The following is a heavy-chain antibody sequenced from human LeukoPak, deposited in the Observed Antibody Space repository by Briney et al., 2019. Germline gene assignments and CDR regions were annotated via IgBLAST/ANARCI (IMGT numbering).Heavy chain of an antibody. CDR2: IYYSGST. CDR1: GGSISSGDYY. V-gene: IGHV4-30-4*08. Sequence: SETLSLTCTVSGGSISSGDYYWSWIRQPPGKGLEWIGYIYYSGSTYYNPSLKSRVTISVDTSKNQFSLKLSSVTAADTAVYYCARGGLGDSSGYYYATPRGFDYWGQGTLVTVSS. CDR3: ARGGLGDSSGYYYATPRGFDY. D-gene: IGHD3-22*01. J-gene: IGHJ4*02.